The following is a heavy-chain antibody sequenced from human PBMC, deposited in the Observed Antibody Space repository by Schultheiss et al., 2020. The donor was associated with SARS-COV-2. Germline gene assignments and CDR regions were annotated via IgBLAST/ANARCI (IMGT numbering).Heavy chain of an antibody. CDR3: EGRREGGAGQGC. CDR1: GFTFSRYT. J-gene: IGHJ4*02. D-gene: IGHD1-26*01. V-gene: IGHV3-21*06. Sequence: GGSLRLSCAASGFTFSRYTINWVRQAPGKGLEWVSSIDGSSTYRYYADSVKGRFTISRDNAQNTLYLQMNSLSVEDTAVYYCEGRREGGAGQGCWGQGTLVTVSS. CDR2: IDGSSTYR.